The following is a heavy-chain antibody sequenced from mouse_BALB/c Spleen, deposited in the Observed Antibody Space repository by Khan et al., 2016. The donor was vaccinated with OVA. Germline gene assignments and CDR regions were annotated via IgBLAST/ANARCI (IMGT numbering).Heavy chain of an antibody. D-gene: IGHD1-1*01. CDR3: AEGGYYDNSLFDY. Sequence: QVQLQQSGPELVKPGASVKISCKASGFTFTDYYIHWVKQKPGQGLEWIGWIYPGSGNTKYNEKFKDMATLTVDTSSTTAYMHLSSLTSEDTAVYCCAEGGYYDNSLFDYWGQGTTLTVSA. V-gene: IGHV1-84*02. J-gene: IGHJ2*01. CDR1: GFTFTDYY. CDR2: IYPGSGNT.